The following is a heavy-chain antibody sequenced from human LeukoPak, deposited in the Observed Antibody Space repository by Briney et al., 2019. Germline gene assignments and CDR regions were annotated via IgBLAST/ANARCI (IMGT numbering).Heavy chain of an antibody. V-gene: IGHV4-34*01. D-gene: IGHD3-22*01. CDR3: ARYHDSTRFLLDY. CDR1: GGSFSGYY. CDR2: INHSGST. Sequence: SETLSLTCAVYGGSFSGYYWSWIRQPPGKGLEWIGEINHSGSTNYNPSLKSRVTISVDTSKNQFSLKLSSVTAADTAVYYCARYHDSTRFLLDYWGQGTLVTVSS. J-gene: IGHJ4*02.